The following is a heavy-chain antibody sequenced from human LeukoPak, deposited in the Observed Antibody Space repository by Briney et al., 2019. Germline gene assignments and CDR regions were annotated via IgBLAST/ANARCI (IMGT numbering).Heavy chain of an antibody. CDR2: ISAYNGNT. D-gene: IGHD3-10*01. V-gene: IGHV1-18*04. CDR3: AREGYYGSGSYCPDWFDP. Sequence: ASVKVSCKASGYTFTSYGISWVRQAPGQGLEWMGWISAYNGNTNYAQKLQGRVTMTTDTSTSTAYMELRSLRSGDTAVYYCAREGYYGSGSYCPDWFDPWGQGTLVTVSS. J-gene: IGHJ5*02. CDR1: GYTFTSYG.